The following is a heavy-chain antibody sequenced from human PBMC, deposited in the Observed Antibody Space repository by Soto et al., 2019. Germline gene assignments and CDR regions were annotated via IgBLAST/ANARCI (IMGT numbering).Heavy chain of an antibody. CDR2: ITATGDRT. D-gene: IGHD3-22*01. J-gene: IGHJ4*02. Sequence: PGGSLRLSCADSGFRFSSYSMSWVRQTPGKGLEWVAAITATGDRTYYADSVTGRFTISRDNSKKTHYLQMTSLRAEDTAMYHCATMNGYFEYWGRGTPVTVSS. CDR3: ATMNGYFEY. V-gene: IGHV3-23*01. CDR1: GFRFSSYS.